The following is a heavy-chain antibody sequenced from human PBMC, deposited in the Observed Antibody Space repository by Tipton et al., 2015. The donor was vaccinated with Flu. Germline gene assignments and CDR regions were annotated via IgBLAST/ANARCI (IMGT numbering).Heavy chain of an antibody. CDR1: GFIFSNYW. D-gene: IGHD6-13*01. CDR2: IKQDGSEK. Sequence: SLRLSCTASGFIFSNYWMYWVRQAPGKGLEWVANIKQDGSEKYYVGSVKGRFTISRDNAKNSLYLQMNSLRAEDTAVYYCVRAIAAVGSYWGQGTLITVSS. CDR3: VRAIAAVGSY. J-gene: IGHJ4*02. V-gene: IGHV3-7*03.